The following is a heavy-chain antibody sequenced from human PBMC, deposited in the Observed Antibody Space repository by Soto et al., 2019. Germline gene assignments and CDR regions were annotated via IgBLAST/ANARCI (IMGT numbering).Heavy chain of an antibody. J-gene: IGHJ6*02. D-gene: IGHD3-3*01. CDR1: GGTFSSYA. Sequence: ASVKVSCKASGGTFSSYAISWVRQAPGQGLEWMGGIIPIFGTANYAQKFQGRATITADESTSTAYMELSSLRSEETAVYYRARGLCFLEWSDWSYYYGLDALGPGPTVPAS. CDR3: ARGLCFLEWSDWSYYYGLDA. CDR2: IIPIFGTA. V-gene: IGHV1-69*13.